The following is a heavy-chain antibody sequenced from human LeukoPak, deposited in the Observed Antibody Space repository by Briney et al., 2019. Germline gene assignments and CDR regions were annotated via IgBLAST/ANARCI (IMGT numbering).Heavy chain of an antibody. Sequence: GGSLRLSCAASGFTFSSYALHWVRQAPGKGLEYVSTISGNGGSTYSANSVKGRFTISRDNSRNTLYLQMGSLTAEDMAVYYCARERVPDILTGIEYYYGMDIWGQGTTVTASS. CDR3: ARERVPDILTGIEYYYGMDI. CDR1: GFTFSSYA. CDR2: ISGNGGST. J-gene: IGHJ6*02. V-gene: IGHV3-64*01. D-gene: IGHD3-9*01.